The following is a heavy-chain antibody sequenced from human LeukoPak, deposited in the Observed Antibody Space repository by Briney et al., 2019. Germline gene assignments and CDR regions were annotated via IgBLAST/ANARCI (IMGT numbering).Heavy chain of an antibody. V-gene: IGHV1-18*04. CDR1: GYTFTSYG. CDR3: ARDSSATRLFKSFHYFDY. J-gene: IGHJ4*02. D-gene: IGHD2-15*01. Sequence: ASVKVSCKASGYTFTSYGISWVRQAPGQGREWMGWISAYNGNTNYAQKHQGRVTMTTDTSTITAYMELRSLRSDDTAVYYCARDSSATRLFKSFHYFDYWGQGTLVTVSS. CDR2: ISAYNGNT.